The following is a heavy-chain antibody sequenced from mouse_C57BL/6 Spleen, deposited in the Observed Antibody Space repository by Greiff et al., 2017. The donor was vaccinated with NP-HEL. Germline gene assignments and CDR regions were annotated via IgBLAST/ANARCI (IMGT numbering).Heavy chain of an antibody. CDR2: INYDGSST. Sequence: EVKLVESEGGLVQPGSSMKLSCTASGFTFSDYYMAWVRQVPEKGLEWVANINYDGSSTYYLDSLKSRFIISRDNAKNILYLQMSRLKSEDTATYYCAREGLYDGYYYFDYWGQGTTLTVSS. V-gene: IGHV5-16*01. D-gene: IGHD2-3*01. J-gene: IGHJ2*01. CDR3: AREGLYDGYYYFDY. CDR1: GFTFSDYY.